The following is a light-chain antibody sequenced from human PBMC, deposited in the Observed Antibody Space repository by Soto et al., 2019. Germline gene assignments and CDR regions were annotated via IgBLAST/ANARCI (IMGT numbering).Light chain of an antibody. V-gene: IGKV1-5*01. CDR3: QQFHTYYT. CDR2: DAS. J-gene: IGKJ2*01. Sequence: DIQMIQSPSTLSPSVEDRVTITCRASQNIYTSLAWYQQKPGKAPKLLISDASSLESGVSSRFSGSGSGTEFTLTISSLQPDDFATYYCQQFHTYYTFGQGTKVEMK. CDR1: QNIYTS.